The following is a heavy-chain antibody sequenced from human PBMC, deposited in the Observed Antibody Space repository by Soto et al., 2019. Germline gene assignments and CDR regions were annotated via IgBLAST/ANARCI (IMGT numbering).Heavy chain of an antibody. V-gene: IGHV1-69*01. D-gene: IGHD6-13*01. Sequence: QVQLVQSGAEVKKPGSSVKVSCKASGGTFSSYAISWVRQAPGQGLEWMGGIIPIFGTANYAQKFQGRVTITADESTSTAYMELSSRRSEDTAVDYCARDNREIAAANWFDPWGQGTLVTVSS. J-gene: IGHJ5*02. CDR1: GGTFSSYA. CDR3: ARDNREIAAANWFDP. CDR2: IIPIFGTA.